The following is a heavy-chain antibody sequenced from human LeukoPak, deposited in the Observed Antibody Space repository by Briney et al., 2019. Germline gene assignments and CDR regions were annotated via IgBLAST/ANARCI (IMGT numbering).Heavy chain of an antibody. J-gene: IGHJ4*02. CDR1: GYSISTGYY. CDR3: ARSPLGYDSSGYPIGYYFDY. CDR2: FYHGGST. Sequence: SETLSLTCTVSGYSISTGYYWDWIRQPPGKGLEWIGTFYHGGSTYYNPSLKSRVTMSVDTSKNQFSLKLSSVTAADTAVYYCARSPLGYDSSGYPIGYYFDYWGQGTLVTVSS. D-gene: IGHD3-22*01. V-gene: IGHV4-38-2*02.